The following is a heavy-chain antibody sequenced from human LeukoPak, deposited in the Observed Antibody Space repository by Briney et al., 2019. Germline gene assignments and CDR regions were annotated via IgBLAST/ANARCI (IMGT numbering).Heavy chain of an antibody. Sequence: KAGGSLRLSCAASGFTFSSYSMNWVRQAPGKGLEWVSSISSSSSYIYYADSVKGRFTISRDNAKNSLYLQMNSLRAEDTAVYYCAREAHPAGDSYGIIDYWGQGTLVTVSS. CDR1: GFTFSSYS. V-gene: IGHV3-21*04. J-gene: IGHJ4*02. CDR2: ISSSSSYI. D-gene: IGHD5-18*01. CDR3: AREAHPAGDSYGIIDY.